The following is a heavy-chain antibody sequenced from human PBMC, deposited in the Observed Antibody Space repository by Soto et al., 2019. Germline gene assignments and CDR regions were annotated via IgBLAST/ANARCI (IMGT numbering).Heavy chain of an antibody. CDR2: IWYDGSNK. D-gene: IGHD5-12*01. CDR3: ARVGYSGYDPTPEGRDV. J-gene: IGHJ6*02. V-gene: IGHV3-33*01. Sequence: GGSLRLSCAASGFTFSSYGMHWVRQAPGKGLEWVAVIWYDGSNKYYADSVKGRFTISRDNSKNTLYLQMNSLRAEDTAVYYCARVGYSGYDPTPEGRDVWGQGTTVTVS. CDR1: GFTFSSYG.